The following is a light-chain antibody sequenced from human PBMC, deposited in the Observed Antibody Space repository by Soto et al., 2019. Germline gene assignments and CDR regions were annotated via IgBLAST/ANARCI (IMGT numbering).Light chain of an antibody. V-gene: IGKV1-5*01. CDR3: HQYNSYFQT. J-gene: IGKJ1*01. CDR2: DAS. Sequence: DIQMTQPPSILSASVGDRVRITCRASQNINNWLAWYQQKPGKAPKLLIYDASSLESGVPSRFSGSAAGTDFTLSISSLQPDDFATYYCHQYNSYFQTFGQGTKVDIK. CDR1: QNINNW.